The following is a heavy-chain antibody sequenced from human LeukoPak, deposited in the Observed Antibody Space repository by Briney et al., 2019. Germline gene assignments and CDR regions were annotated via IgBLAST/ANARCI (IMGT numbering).Heavy chain of an antibody. D-gene: IGHD2-15*01. Sequence: GGSLRLSCAASGFTFSSYAMSWARQAPGKGLEWVSGFSVSDQTTYYADSVKGRFTISRDNSKNTLYLQMNSLRVEDTAVYYCARPRGCGSATCNNFDYWGQGTLVTVSS. J-gene: IGHJ4*02. CDR3: ARPRGCGSATCNNFDY. CDR2: FSVSDQTT. CDR1: GFTFSSYA. V-gene: IGHV3-23*01.